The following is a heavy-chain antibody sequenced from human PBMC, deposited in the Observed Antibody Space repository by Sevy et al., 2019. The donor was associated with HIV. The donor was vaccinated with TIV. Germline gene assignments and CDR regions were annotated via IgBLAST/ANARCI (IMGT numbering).Heavy chain of an antibody. CDR1: GFTFSNYW. CDR2: IKPDGSEQ. J-gene: IGHJ4*02. Sequence: GGSLRLSCATSGFTFSNYWMTWVRHTPGKGLEWMANIKPDGSEQYYADSVKGRFTISRDNAKDSLYLQVSSLRAEDTALYYCARGGVSAPLSGGNYWGQGALVTVSS. V-gene: IGHV3-7*03. CDR3: ARGGVSAPLSGGNY. D-gene: IGHD2-15*01.